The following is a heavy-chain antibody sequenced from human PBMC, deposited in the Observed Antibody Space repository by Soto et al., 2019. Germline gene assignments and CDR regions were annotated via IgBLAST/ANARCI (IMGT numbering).Heavy chain of an antibody. Sequence: GGSLRLSCASSEFTFSDYIMNWVRQAPGKGLEWVSYISSTSSTIYYADSVKGRFTISRDNAKNSLYLQMNSLRAEDTAVYYCAREADILNWFDPWGQGTLVTVSS. D-gene: IGHD3-9*01. CDR2: ISSTSSTI. CDR3: AREADILNWFDP. V-gene: IGHV3-48*01. J-gene: IGHJ5*02. CDR1: EFTFSDYI.